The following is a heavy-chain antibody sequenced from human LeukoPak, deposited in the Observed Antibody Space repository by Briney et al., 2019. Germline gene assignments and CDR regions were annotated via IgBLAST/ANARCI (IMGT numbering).Heavy chain of an antibody. CDR1: GGTFSSYA. CDR3: ARGYCTNGVCFWFDP. D-gene: IGHD2-8*01. Sequence: ASVKVSCKASGGTFSSYAISWVRQAPGQGLEWMGRIIPILGIANYAQKFQGRVTITADKSTSTAYMELSSLRSEDTAVYYCARGYCTNGVCFWFDPWGQGTLVTVSS. V-gene: IGHV1-69*04. J-gene: IGHJ5*02. CDR2: IIPILGIA.